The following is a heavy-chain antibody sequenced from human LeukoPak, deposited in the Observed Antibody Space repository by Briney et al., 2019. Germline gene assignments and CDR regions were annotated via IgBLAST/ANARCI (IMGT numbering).Heavy chain of an antibody. V-gene: IGHV4-39*07. CDR2: IYYSGST. CDR3: ARDPDYDILTGQRGAFDI. J-gene: IGHJ3*02. CDR1: GGSISSSSYY. D-gene: IGHD3-9*01. Sequence: SETLSLTCTVSGGSISSSSYYWGWIRQPPGKGLEWIGSIYYSGSTYYNPSLKSRVTISVDTSKNQFSLKLSSVTAADTAVYYCARDPDYDILTGQRGAFDIWGQGTMVTVSS.